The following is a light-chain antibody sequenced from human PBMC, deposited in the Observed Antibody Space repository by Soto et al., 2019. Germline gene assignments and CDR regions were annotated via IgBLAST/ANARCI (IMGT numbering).Light chain of an antibody. Sequence: QSVLTQPPSVSAAPGQKVTIPCSGGSSNIGSNDVCWYQQVPGTAPKALIYDNNKRPSGIPDRFSGSKSGTSATLGISGLQTGDEADYYCGTWHSDSYVFGSGTKVP. J-gene: IGLJ1*01. CDR1: SSNIGSND. CDR2: DNN. CDR3: GTWHSDSYV. V-gene: IGLV1-51*01.